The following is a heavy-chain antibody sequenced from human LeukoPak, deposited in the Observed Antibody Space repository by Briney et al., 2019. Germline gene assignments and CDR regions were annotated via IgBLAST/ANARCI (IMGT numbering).Heavy chain of an antibody. CDR3: AKGMRFSVSYFPDY. CDR1: GFTFDDYA. CDR2: ISWNGVYI. V-gene: IGHV3-9*01. J-gene: IGHJ4*02. Sequence: GGSLRLSCAASGFTFDDYAMHWVRQAPGKGLEWVSGISWNGVYIGYADSVKGRFTISRDNAKNSLYLQMDSLRVEDTALYYCAKGMRFSVSYFPDYWGQGTLVTVSS. D-gene: IGHD1-26*01.